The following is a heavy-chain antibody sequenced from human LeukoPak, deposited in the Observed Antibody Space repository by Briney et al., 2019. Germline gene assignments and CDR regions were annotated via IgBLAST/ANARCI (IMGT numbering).Heavy chain of an antibody. CDR1: GYTFTNYY. CDR3: ARGTGSGSYYMGAFDI. J-gene: IGHJ3*02. Sequence: ASVKVSCKASGYTFTNYYMHWVRQAPGQGLEWMGVFNPSGGSTSYAQKFQGRVTMTRDMSTSTVYMELSSLRSEDTAVYYCARGTGSGSYYMGAFDIWGQGTMVTVSS. CDR2: FNPSGGST. V-gene: IGHV1-46*01. D-gene: IGHD3-10*01.